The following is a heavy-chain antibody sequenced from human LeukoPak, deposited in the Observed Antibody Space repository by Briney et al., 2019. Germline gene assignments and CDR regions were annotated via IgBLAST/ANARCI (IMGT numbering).Heavy chain of an antibody. J-gene: IGHJ3*02. CDR1: GYSFTSYW. CDR3: ARLSTSCCDAFDI. Sequence: GESLKISCRGSGYSFTSYWIGWVRQMPGKGLEWMGIIYPGDSDTRYSPSFQGQVTISADKSISTAYLQWSSLKASDTAMYYCARLSTSCCDAFDIWGRGTMVTVSS. D-gene: IGHD2-2*01. CDR2: IYPGDSDT. V-gene: IGHV5-51*01.